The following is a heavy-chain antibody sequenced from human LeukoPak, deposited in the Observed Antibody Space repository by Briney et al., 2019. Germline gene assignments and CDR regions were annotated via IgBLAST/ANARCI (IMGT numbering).Heavy chain of an antibody. Sequence: ASVKVSCKASGDTFTSYYMHWVRQAPGQGLEWMGIINPSGGSTSYAQKFQGRVTMTRDTSISTAYMELSRLRSDDTAVYYCARMRKGTIFFSYNWFDPWGQGTLDTVSS. D-gene: IGHD3-9*01. V-gene: IGHV1-46*01. CDR1: GDTFTSYY. CDR2: INPSGGST. CDR3: ARMRKGTIFFSYNWFDP. J-gene: IGHJ5*02.